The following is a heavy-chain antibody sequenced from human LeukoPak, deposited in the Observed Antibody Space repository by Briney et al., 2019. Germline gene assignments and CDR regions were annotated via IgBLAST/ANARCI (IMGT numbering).Heavy chain of an antibody. Sequence: SETLSLTCAVYGGSFSGYYWSWIRQPPGKGLEWIGEINHSGSTNYNPSLKSRVTISVDTSKNQFSLKLSSVTAADTAVYYCARGLEAFGAASDYWGQGTLVTVSS. D-gene: IGHD3-10*01. CDR3: ARGLEAFGAASDY. V-gene: IGHV4-34*01. CDR2: INHSGST. CDR1: GGSFSGYY. J-gene: IGHJ4*02.